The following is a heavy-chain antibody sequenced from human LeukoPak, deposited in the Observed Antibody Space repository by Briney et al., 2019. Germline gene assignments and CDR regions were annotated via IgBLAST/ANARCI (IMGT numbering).Heavy chain of an antibody. CDR2: ISGSGGST. V-gene: IGHV3-23*01. CDR1: GFTFSSYA. CDR3: AKDPDYDILTGYLNY. J-gene: IGHJ4*02. D-gene: IGHD3-9*01. Sequence: PGGSLRLSCAASGFTFSSYAMSWARQAPGKGLEWVSAISGSGGSTYYADSVKGRFTISRDNSKNTLYLQMNSLRAEDTAVYYCAKDPDYDILTGYLNYWGQGTLVTVSS.